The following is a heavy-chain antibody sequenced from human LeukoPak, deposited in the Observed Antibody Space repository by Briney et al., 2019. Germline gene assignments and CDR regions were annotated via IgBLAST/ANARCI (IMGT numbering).Heavy chain of an antibody. Sequence: TSETLSLTCTVSGGSISSYYWSWIRQPPGKGLEWIGYIYYSGSTNYNPSLKSRVTISVDTSKNQFSLKLTSVTAADTAVYYCATNGWYCLDHWGQGALVTVSS. CDR1: GGSISSYY. CDR2: IYYSGST. D-gene: IGHD6-19*01. V-gene: IGHV4-59*08. CDR3: ATNGWYCLDH. J-gene: IGHJ1*01.